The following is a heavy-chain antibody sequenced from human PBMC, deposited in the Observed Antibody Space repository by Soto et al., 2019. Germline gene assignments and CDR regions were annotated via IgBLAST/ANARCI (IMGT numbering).Heavy chain of an antibody. CDR2: ISAYNGNT. V-gene: IGHV1-18*01. CDR1: GYTFTSYG. J-gene: IGHJ4*02. CDR3: ARSIAAAVDFDY. D-gene: IGHD6-13*01. Sequence: QVQLVQSGAEVKKPGASGTVSCKASGYTFTSYGISWVRQAPGQGLEWMGWISAYNGNTNYAQKLQGRVTMTTDTSTSTAYMELMSLRSADTAVYYCARSIAAAVDFDYWGQGTLVNVSS.